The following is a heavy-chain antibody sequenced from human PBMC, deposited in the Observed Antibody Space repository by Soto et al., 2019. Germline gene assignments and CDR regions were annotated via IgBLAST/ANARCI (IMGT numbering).Heavy chain of an antibody. D-gene: IGHD4-17*01. CDR1: GFTFSTYG. V-gene: IGHV3-30*18. Sequence: QVQLVESGGGEVQPGRSLTISCAASGFTFSTYGMHWVRQTPGKGLEWVAVISYDGTNKFYSDSVKGRFTISKDNSKNTLTLTMNSMRAADTAVYSCAKDLQSYGDYDYYCYGMDVWGLVTRVTVSS. J-gene: IGHJ6*02. CDR3: AKDLQSYGDYDYYCYGMDV. CDR2: ISYDGTNK.